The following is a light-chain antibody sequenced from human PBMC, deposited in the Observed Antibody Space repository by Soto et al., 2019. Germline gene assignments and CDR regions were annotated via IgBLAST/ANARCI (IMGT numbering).Light chain of an antibody. CDR2: GAS. V-gene: IGKV3-20*01. Sequence: EIVLTQSPGTLSLSPGERATLSCRASQTVSIYLAWYQQRPGQAPRLLIYGASNRATGIPDTFSGSGSGTDFTLTIRRLEPDDFAVYYCQQYASSPPGTFGQGTKVEIK. J-gene: IGKJ1*01. CDR3: QQYASSPPGT. CDR1: QTVSIY.